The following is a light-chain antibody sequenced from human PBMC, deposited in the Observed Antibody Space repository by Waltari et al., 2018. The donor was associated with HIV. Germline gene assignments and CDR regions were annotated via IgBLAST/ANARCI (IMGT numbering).Light chain of an antibody. CDR3: CSYAGVDTPVV. Sequence: QSALTQPASMSGSPGQSITISCSGTSSDVGSYNLVSWYQQHPGKVPKLIIYEVTKRPSDVSNRFSAPKSGETASLTISGLQPEDEADYYCCSYAGVDTPVVFGGGTKLTVL. J-gene: IGLJ2*01. CDR1: SSDVGSYNL. CDR2: EVT. V-gene: IGLV2-23*02.